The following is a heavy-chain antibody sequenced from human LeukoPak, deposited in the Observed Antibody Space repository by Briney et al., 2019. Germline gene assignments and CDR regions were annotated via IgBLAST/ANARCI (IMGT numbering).Heavy chain of an antibody. CDR3: AREVYQLLLENWSDP. Sequence: SQTLSLTCTVSGGSISSGGYYWSWIRQHPGKGLEWIGYIYYSGSTYYNPSLKSRVTISVDTSKNQFSLKLSSVTAADTAVYYCAREVYQLLLENWSDPWGQGTLVTVSS. CDR1: GGSISSGGYY. V-gene: IGHV4-31*03. J-gene: IGHJ5*02. CDR2: IYYSGST. D-gene: IGHD2-2*01.